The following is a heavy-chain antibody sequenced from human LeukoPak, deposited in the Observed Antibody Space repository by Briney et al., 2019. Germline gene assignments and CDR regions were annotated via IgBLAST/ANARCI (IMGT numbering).Heavy chain of an antibody. CDR1: GGSISSSSYF. D-gene: IGHD5-12*01. J-gene: IGHJ4*02. CDR3: ARLGTQAFDY. Sequence: PSETPSLTCTVTGGSISSSSYFWGWIRHPPGKGLEWIGSFYGSTYYNPSLKSRVTISVDTSKNQSSLNLSSVTATDTAVYYCARLGTQAFDYWGQGTLVTVSS. V-gene: IGHV4-39*05. CDR2: FYGST.